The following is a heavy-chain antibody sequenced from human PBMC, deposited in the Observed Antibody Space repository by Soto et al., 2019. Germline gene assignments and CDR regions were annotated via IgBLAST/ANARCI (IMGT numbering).Heavy chain of an antibody. CDR3: ATTSGGSGSYYYYFDY. CDR1: GYTFTSYG. Sequence: RASVKVSCKASGYTFTSYGISWVRQAPGQGLEWMGWISAYNGNTNYAQKLQGRVTMTTDTSTSTAYMELRSLRSDDTAVYYCATTSGGSGSYYYYFDYWGQGTLVTVSS. CDR2: ISAYNGNT. D-gene: IGHD3-10*01. V-gene: IGHV1-18*01. J-gene: IGHJ4*02.